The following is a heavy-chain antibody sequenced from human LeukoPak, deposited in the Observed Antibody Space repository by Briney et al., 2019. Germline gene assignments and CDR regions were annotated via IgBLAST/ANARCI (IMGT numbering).Heavy chain of an antibody. CDR1: GFTFSGSA. CDR3: TRLSTTGFDY. J-gene: IGHJ4*02. V-gene: IGHV3-73*01. Sequence: GGSLRLSCAASGFTFSGSAMRWVRQAAGKGLEWVGRIRSKANSYATAYAASVKGRFTNSRDDSENTAYLQMNSLKTEDTAVYYCTRLSTTGFDYWGQGTLVTVSS. D-gene: IGHD4-17*01. CDR2: IRSKANSYAT.